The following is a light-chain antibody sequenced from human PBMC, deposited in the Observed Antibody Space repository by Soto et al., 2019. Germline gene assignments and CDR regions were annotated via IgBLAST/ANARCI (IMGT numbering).Light chain of an antibody. CDR2: EDD. J-gene: IGLJ2*01. CDR3: RSHDSNNVV. CDR1: GGSIATNY. V-gene: IGLV6-57*02. Sequence: NFMLTPPHSVSESPGKTVTISGTGSGGSIATNYVQWHQHLPGSAPTTVIYEDDKRPSGVPDRFSGSIDRSSNSASLIISGLKTEEEADKYCRSHDSNNVVFGRGTKLPVL.